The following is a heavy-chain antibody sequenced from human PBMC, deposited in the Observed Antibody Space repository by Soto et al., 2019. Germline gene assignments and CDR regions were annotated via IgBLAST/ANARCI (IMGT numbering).Heavy chain of an antibody. D-gene: IGHD6-6*01. J-gene: IGHJ3*02. CDR2: IYYSGST. CDR1: GGCISSFY. Sequence: SETLSNPCTVVGGCISSFYWRWIRQHPGTGLERIGYIYYSGSTNYNPSLKSRVTISVDTSKNQFSLKLSSVTAADTALYYCARAMGGIAARLKGAFDIWGQGTMVTVSS. V-gene: IGHV4-59*01. CDR3: ARAMGGIAARLKGAFDI.